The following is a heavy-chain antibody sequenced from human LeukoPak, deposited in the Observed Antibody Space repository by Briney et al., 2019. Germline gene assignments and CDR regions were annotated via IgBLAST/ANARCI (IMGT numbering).Heavy chain of an antibody. CDR3: ARGIAARPVFDY. Sequence: GGSLRLSCAASGFTVSSNYMSWVRQAPGKGLEWVSVIYSGGSTYYADSVKGRFTISRDNSKNTLYLQMNSLRAEDTAVYYCARGIAARPVFDYWGQGTLATVSS. J-gene: IGHJ4*02. V-gene: IGHV3-66*01. CDR1: GFTVSSNY. CDR2: IYSGGST. D-gene: IGHD6-6*01.